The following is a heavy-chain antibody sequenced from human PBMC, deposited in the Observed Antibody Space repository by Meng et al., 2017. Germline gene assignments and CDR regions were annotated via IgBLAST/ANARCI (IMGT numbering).Heavy chain of an antibody. CDR1: GGTFSSYA. Sequence: QVQLVQSGAEVKKPGSSVKVSCKASGGTFSSYAINWVRQATGQGLEWMGWMNPNSGNTGYAQKFQGRVTMTRNTSISTAYMELSSLRSEDTAVYYCARAMTTVMIDYWGQGTLVTVSS. D-gene: IGHD4-17*01. J-gene: IGHJ4*02. V-gene: IGHV1-8*02. CDR3: ARAMTTVMIDY. CDR2: MNPNSGNT.